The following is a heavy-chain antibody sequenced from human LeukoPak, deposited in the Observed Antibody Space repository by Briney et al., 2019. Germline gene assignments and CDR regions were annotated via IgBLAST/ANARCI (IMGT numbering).Heavy chain of an antibody. CDR3: ARRGCPGGTCYLDY. CDR1: GGSISGSY. J-gene: IGHJ4*02. Sequence: PSETLSLTCTVSGGSISGSYWSWIRQSPGKGLELIGYVSYSGSTTYNPTFKSRVTISVDTTRNQFSLKLNSVTAADAAVYYCARRGCPGGTCYLDYWGQGALVTVSS. CDR2: VSYSGST. D-gene: IGHD2-8*02. V-gene: IGHV4-59*01.